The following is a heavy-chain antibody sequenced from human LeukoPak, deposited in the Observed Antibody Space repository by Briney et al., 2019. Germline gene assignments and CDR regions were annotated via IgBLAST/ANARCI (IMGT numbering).Heavy chain of an antibody. CDR2: ISAYNGNT. Sequence: ASVKVSCKASGYTFTSYGIRWVRQAPGQGLEWMGWISAYNGNTNYAQKLQGGVTMTTDTSTSTAYMELRSLRSDDTAVYYRARLRRGYSYGYYYYMDVWGKGTTVTVSS. J-gene: IGHJ6*03. D-gene: IGHD5-18*01. CDR1: GYTFTSYG. V-gene: IGHV1-18*01. CDR3: ARLRRGYSYGYYYYMDV.